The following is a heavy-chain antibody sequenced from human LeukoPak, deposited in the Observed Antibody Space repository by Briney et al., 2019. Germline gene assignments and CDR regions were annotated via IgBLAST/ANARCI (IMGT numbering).Heavy chain of an antibody. Sequence: SETLSLTCTVSGGSISSSSYYWGWIRQPPGKGLEWIGYIYYSGSTNYNPSLKSRVTISVDTSKNQFSLKLSSVTAADTAVYYCARAYGDYSRYFGMDVWGQGTTVTVSS. CDR1: GGSISSSSYY. CDR2: IYYSGST. J-gene: IGHJ6*02. V-gene: IGHV4-61*05. CDR3: ARAYGDYSRYFGMDV. D-gene: IGHD4-17*01.